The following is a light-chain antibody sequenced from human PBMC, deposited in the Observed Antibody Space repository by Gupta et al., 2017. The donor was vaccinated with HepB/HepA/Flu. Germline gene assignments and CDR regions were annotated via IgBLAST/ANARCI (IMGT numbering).Light chain of an antibody. CDR1: QSINTY. CDR3: QKSYRIPWT. CDR2: AAS. Sequence: DIQITQSPSSLSASVGDTFTITCRASQSINTYVNWYQQKPGKAPQPLIYAASTLQSGVTTRFSGSGSGTDFTLTISSLQTEDFATYPYQKSYRIPWTCGQGTKVEIK. J-gene: IGKJ1*01. V-gene: IGKV1-39*01.